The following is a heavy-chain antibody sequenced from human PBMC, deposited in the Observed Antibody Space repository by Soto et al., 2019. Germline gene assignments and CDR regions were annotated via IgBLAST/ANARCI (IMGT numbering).Heavy chain of an antibody. CDR3: ARGKTWIQLWSTFDY. V-gene: IGHV4-34*01. CDR2: INHSGST. Sequence: SETLSLTCAVYGGSFSGYYWSWIRQPPGKGLEWIGEINHSGSTNYNPSLRSRVTISVDTSKNQFSLKLSSVTAADTAVYYCARGKTWIQLWSTFDYWGQGTLVTVSS. D-gene: IGHD5-18*01. J-gene: IGHJ4*02. CDR1: GGSFSGYY.